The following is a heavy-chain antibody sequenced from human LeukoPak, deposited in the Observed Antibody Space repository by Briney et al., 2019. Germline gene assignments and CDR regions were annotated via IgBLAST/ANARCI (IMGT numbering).Heavy chain of an antibody. D-gene: IGHD1-26*01. CDR2: ISGSGVST. CDR3: VKEYSGKYYDYFEY. J-gene: IGHJ4*02. CDR1: GITFNSYA. V-gene: IGHV3-23*01. Sequence: GGSLRLSCAASGITFNSYAMNWVRQAPGKGLEWVSGISGSGVSTNYADSVKGRFTISRDDAYNSVYLHMNTLRVADTALYFCVKEYSGKYYDYFEYWGQGTLVSVSS.